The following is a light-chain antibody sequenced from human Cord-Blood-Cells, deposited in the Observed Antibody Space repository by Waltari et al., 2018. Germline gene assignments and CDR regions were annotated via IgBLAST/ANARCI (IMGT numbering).Light chain of an antibody. CDR1: SSDVGSYNL. J-gene: IGLJ3*02. CDR3: CSYAGSSTLV. CDR2: EGS. V-gene: IGLV2-23*01. Sequence: QSALTQPASVSGSPGQSSTISCTGTSSDVGSYNLLSWYQQHPGKAPKLMIYEGSKRPSGVSNRFSGSKSGNTASLTISGLQAEDEADYYCCSYAGSSTLVFGGGTKLTVL.